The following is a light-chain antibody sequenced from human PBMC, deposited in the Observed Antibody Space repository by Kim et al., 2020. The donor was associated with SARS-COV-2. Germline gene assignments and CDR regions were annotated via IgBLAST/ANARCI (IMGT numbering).Light chain of an antibody. CDR3: SSYTSSSTYV. CDR1: SSDVGNYNY. CDR2: AVS. V-gene: IGLV2-14*03. Sequence: GQSITISCIGTSSDVGNYNYVSWYQQHPGKAPQLMIYAVSSRPSGVSNRFSGSKSGNTASLSISGLQAEDEADYYCSSYTSSSTYVFGTGTKVTVL. J-gene: IGLJ1*01.